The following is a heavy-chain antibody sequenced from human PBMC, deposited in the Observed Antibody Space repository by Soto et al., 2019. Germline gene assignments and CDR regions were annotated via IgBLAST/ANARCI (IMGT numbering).Heavy chain of an antibody. CDR2: IYYIGAY. CDR1: GASVSSYY. J-gene: IGHJ5*02. Sequence: QVQLQQSGPGLVRPSETLSLSCSVSGASVSSYYWSWVRQPPGKGLEWIGYIYYIGAYNYNPSLKSRATGSVDTSKDHSFLKLTSVPAAETAVYYCARTPETRDWLDPWGQGALVSVSS. V-gene: IGHV4-59*02. CDR3: ARTPETRDWLDP. D-gene: IGHD1-7*01.